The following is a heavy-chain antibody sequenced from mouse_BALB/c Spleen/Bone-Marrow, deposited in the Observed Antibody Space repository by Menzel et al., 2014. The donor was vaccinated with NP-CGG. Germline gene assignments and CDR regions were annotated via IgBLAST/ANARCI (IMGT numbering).Heavy chain of an antibody. Sequence: EVMLVESGGGLVQPGGSMKLSCVASGFTFSNYWMNWVRQSPEKGPEWVAEIRLKSNNYATHYAESVKGRFTISRDDSKSSVYLQMNNLRAEDTGIYYCTVPFGPGFDYWGQGTTLTVSS. CDR1: GFTFSNYW. CDR3: TVPFGPGFDY. V-gene: IGHV6-6*02. J-gene: IGHJ2*01. CDR2: IRLKSNNYAT.